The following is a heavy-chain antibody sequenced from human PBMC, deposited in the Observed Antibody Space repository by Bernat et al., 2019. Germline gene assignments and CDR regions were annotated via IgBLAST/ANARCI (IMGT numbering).Heavy chain of an antibody. CDR2: INPNSGGT. CDR3: ARGIWGYYNDPLNWFDP. V-gene: IGHV1-2*04. CDR1: GYTFTGYY. J-gene: IGHJ5*02. D-gene: IGHD3-9*01. Sequence: QVQLVQSGAEVKKPGASVKVSCKASGYTFTGYYMHWVRQAPGQGLEWMGWINPNSGGTNYAQKFQGWVTMTRDTSISTAYMELSRLRSDDTAVYYCARGIWGYYNDPLNWFDPWGQGTLVTVSS.